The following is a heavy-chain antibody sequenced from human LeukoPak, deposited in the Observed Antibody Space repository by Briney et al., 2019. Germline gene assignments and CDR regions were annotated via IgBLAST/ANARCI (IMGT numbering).Heavy chain of an antibody. CDR3: ARHVGPGYSYGFDN. CDR2: ISYSDST. V-gene: IGHV4-59*08. CDR1: RGSIRRHY. D-gene: IGHD5-18*01. J-gene: IGHJ4*02. Sequence: SETLSLTCTGTRGSIRRHYWGWIRQAPGKGLEWIGYISYSDSTNYNPSLESRVTISVDTSKNQFSLKLGSVTAADTAVFYCARHVGPGYSYGFDNWGQG.